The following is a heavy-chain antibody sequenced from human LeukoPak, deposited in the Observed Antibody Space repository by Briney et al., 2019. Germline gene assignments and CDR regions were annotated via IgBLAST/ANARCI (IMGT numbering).Heavy chain of an antibody. D-gene: IGHD1-26*01. Sequence: GGSLRLSCAASGFTFSDYWMHWVRQAPGKGLEWVAVIWYDGSNKEYADSVKGRFTISRDNPKNTLYLQMNSLRVEDTAVYYCVRDTRSYYLDYWGQGTPVTVSS. CDR2: IWYDGSNK. CDR1: GFTFSDYW. J-gene: IGHJ4*02. CDR3: VRDTRSYYLDY. V-gene: IGHV3-33*08.